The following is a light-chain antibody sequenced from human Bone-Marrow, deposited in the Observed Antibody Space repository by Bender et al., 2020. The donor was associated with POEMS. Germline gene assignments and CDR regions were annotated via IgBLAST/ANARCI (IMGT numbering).Light chain of an antibody. CDR2: DVT. CDR1: SSEVGGYHL. J-gene: IGLJ2*01. CDR3: SSYAGSNNLV. V-gene: IGLV2-14*03. Sequence: QSALTQPASVSGSPGQSITISCTGTSSEVGGYHLISWYQQHPGKAPKLMIYDVTHRPSGVSHRFSASKSGNTASLTISGLQPEDEAEYYCSSYAGSNNLVFGGGTKLTVL.